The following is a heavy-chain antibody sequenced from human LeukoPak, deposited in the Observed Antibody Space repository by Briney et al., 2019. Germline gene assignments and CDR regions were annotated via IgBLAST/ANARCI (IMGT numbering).Heavy chain of an antibody. D-gene: IGHD3-16*01. CDR1: GGSISSYY. V-gene: IGHV4-59*01. CDR3: ARSPGGSYYYYYMDV. J-gene: IGHJ6*03. Sequence: SETLSLTCTVSGGSISSYYWSWIRQPPGKGLEWIGYIYYSGSTNYNPSLKSRVTISVDTSKNQFSLKLSSVTAADTAVYYCARSPGGSYYYYYMDVRGKGTTVTVSS. CDR2: IYYSGST.